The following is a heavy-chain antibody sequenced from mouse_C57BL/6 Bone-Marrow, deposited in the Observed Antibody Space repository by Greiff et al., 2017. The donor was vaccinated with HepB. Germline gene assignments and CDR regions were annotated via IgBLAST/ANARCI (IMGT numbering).Heavy chain of an antibody. CDR2: IDPSDSYT. J-gene: IGHJ1*03. CDR1: GYTFTSYW. CDR3: ARDYYYGSRGYFDV. Sequence: VQLQQPGAELVMPGASVKLSCKASGYTFTSYWLHWVKQRPGQGLEWIGEIDPSDSYTNYNQKFKGKSTLTVDKSSSNAYMQLSSLTSEDSVVYYFARDYYYGSRGYFDVWGTGTTVTVSS. D-gene: IGHD1-1*01. V-gene: IGHV1-69*01.